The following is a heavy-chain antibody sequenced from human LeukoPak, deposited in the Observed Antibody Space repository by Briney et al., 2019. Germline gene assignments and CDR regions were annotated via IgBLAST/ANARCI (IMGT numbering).Heavy chain of an antibody. CDR3: AKRGPIYSASPGNYFDY. V-gene: IGHV3-23*01. D-gene: IGHD3-10*01. CDR2: ISGNDGGT. CDR1: GFTFSTCG. Sequence: GGSLRLSCTASGFTFSTCGMTWVRQAPGKGPEWVSSISGNDGGTYYADSVKGRFTISRDNSKNTLYLQMNSLRAEDTAIYYCAKRGPIYSASPGNYFDYWGQGTLVTVSS. J-gene: IGHJ4*02.